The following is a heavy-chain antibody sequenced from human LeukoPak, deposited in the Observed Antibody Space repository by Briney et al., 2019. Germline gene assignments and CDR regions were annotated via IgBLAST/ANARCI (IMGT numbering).Heavy chain of an antibody. CDR2: FSGSGGST. Sequence: GGSLRLSCAASGFTFSSYAMSWVRQAAGKGLEWVSAFSGSGGSTYYADSVKGRFTISRDNSENTLYLQMNSLRAEDTAVYYCAKKIGVGATSLYFDYWGQGTLVTVSS. V-gene: IGHV3-23*01. D-gene: IGHD1-26*01. CDR1: GFTFSSYA. CDR3: AKKIGVGATSLYFDY. J-gene: IGHJ4*02.